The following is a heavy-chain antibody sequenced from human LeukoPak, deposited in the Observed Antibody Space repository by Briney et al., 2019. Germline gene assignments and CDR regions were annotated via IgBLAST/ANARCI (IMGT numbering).Heavy chain of an antibody. J-gene: IGHJ6*02. CDR3: AKVPYSDYGSGRPPFMDA. V-gene: IGHV3-30*04. CDR1: GFTFSSYA. CDR2: ISYDGSNK. Sequence: PGGSLRLSCAASGFTFSSYAMHWVRQAPGKGLEWVAVISYDGSNKYYADSVKGRFTISRDNSKNTLYLQMNSLRDEDTAIYCCAKVPYSDYGSGRPPFMDAWGQGTTVAISS. D-gene: IGHD3-10*01.